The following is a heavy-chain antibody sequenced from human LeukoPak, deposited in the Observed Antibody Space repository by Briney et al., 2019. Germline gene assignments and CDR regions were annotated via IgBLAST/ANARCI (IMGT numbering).Heavy chain of an antibody. J-gene: IGHJ6*03. D-gene: IGHD4-17*01. Sequence: GPLRLSCASSGFTVSNYAMSWVRRAPGKGLEWVSAISASGGRTEYTDSGKGRFTISRDSSKNTLHLQMNSLRVEDTAVYYCAKGTYSDHPHYMDVWGKGTTVTVSS. V-gene: IGHV3-23*01. CDR2: ISASGGRT. CDR3: AKGTYSDHPHYMDV. CDR1: GFTVSNYA.